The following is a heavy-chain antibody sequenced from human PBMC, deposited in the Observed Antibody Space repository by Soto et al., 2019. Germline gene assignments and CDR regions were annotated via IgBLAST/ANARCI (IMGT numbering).Heavy chain of an antibody. CDR3: ARQNYYSGMDV. V-gene: IGHV1-18*01. CDR1: GYIFTGYF. CDR2: ISAYNGNT. J-gene: IGHJ6*02. Sequence: ASVKVSCKASGYIFTGYFIQWLRQAPGQGLEWMGWISAYNGNTNYAQMLQGRVTMTTDTSTSTAYMELRSLRSDDTAVYYCARQNYYSGMDVWGQGTTVTVSS.